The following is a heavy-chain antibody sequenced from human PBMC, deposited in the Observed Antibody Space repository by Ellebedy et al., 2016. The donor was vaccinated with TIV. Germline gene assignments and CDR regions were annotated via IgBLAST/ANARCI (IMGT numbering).Heavy chain of an antibody. J-gene: IGHJ4*02. CDR3: ARVIGLRDCDGGTCSPPPPLDY. CDR1: GYTFTSFG. D-gene: IGHD3-16*01. Sequence: ASVKVSCKASGYTFTSFGVTWVRQAPGQGLEWMGWISAYNGHTNYVQKLQGRVTMTTNPSTNTGYMEMSSLRSDDTAVYYCARVIGLRDCDGGTCSPPPPLDYWGQGTLVTVSS. V-gene: IGHV1-18*04. CDR2: ISAYNGHT.